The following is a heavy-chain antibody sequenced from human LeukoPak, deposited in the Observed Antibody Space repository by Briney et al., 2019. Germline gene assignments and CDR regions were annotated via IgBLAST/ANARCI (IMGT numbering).Heavy chain of an antibody. D-gene: IGHD1-1*01. J-gene: IGHJ4*02. CDR1: GFIFSDYY. CDR3: ARGHTTVRH. CDR2: ISGSGTDT. V-gene: IGHV3-11*06. Sequence: GGSLRVSCAASGFIFSDYYMSWFRQAPGKGLEWISYISGSGTDTNYADSVEGRFTVSRDNAKSSQYLQMNSLRVEDTAVYYCARGHTTVRHWGQGTLVTVSS.